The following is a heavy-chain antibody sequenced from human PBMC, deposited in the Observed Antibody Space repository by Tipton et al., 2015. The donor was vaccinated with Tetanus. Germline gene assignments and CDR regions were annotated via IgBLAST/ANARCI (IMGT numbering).Heavy chain of an antibody. V-gene: IGHV4-31*03. J-gene: IGHJ5*02. CDR2: IYYSGNT. D-gene: IGHD6-13*01. CDR3: ARDPGIASAGLWFDP. Sequence: TLSLTCTVSGESISGSPFFWNWIRQQPGKGPEWIGYIYYSGNTFYNPSLKSRVTISVDTSKNQFSLNMTSVTAADTAVYYCARDPGIASAGLWFDPWGQGTLVTVSS. CDR1: GESISGSPFF.